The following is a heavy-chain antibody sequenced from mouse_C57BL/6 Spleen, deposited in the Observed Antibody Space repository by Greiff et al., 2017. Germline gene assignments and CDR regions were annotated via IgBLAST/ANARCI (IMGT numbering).Heavy chain of an antibody. J-gene: IGHJ4*01. CDR2: IDPSDSYT. D-gene: IGHD1-1*01. CDR3: ASSTVVPYYAMDY. Sequence: VQLQQPGAELVRPGTSVKLSCKASGYTFTSYWMHWVKQRPGQGLEWIGVIDPSDSYTNYNQKFKGKATLTVDTSSSTAYMQLSSLTSEDAAVYYCASSTVVPYYAMDYWGQGTSVTVSS. CDR1: GYTFTSYW. V-gene: IGHV1-59*01.